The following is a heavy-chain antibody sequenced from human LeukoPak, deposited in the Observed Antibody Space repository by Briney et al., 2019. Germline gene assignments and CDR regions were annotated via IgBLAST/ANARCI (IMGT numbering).Heavy chain of an antibody. CDR3: ARDSYSSGWSALNPYYYMDV. CDR2: ISYDGSNK. Sequence: GGSLRLSCAASGFTFSSYAMHWVRQAPGKGLEWVAVISYDGSNKYYADSVKGRFTISRDNSKNTLYLQMNSLRAEDTAVYYCARDSYSSGWSALNPYYYMDVWGKGTTVTVSS. V-gene: IGHV3-30-3*01. D-gene: IGHD6-19*01. CDR1: GFTFSSYA. J-gene: IGHJ6*03.